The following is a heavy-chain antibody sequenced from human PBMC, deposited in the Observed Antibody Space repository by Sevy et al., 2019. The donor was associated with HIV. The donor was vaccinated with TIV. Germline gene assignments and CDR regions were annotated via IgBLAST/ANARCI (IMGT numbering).Heavy chain of an antibody. CDR2: FDPEDGET. D-gene: IGHD3-22*01. J-gene: IGHJ4*02. V-gene: IGHV1-24*01. CDR1: GYTLTGLS. CDR3: ATAREYYQDSSGYLDF. Sequence: ASVKVSCKVSGYTLTGLSMHWVRQAPGKGLEWMGRFDPEDGETIYAQNFQGRVTLTEDTSRDTAYMELSSLRYEDTAVYYCATAREYYQDSSGYLDFWVQGTLVTVSS.